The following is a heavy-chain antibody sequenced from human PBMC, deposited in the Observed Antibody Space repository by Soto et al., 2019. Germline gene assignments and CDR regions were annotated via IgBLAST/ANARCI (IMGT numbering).Heavy chain of an antibody. CDR2: ISGSGGST. J-gene: IGHJ3*02. V-gene: IGHV3-23*01. Sequence: GGSLRLSCAASGFTFSSYAMSWVRQAPGKGLEWVSAISGSGGSTYYADSVKGRFTISRDNSKNTLYLQMNSLRAEDTAVYYCAKDGATRVRGVIPDAFDIWGQGTMVTVSS. CDR1: GFTFSSYA. CDR3: AKDGATRVRGVIPDAFDI. D-gene: IGHD3-10*01.